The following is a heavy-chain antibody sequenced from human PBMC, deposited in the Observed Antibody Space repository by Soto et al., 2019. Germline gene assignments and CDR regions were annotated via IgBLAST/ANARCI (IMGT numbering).Heavy chain of an antibody. V-gene: IGHV1-2*04. J-gene: IGHJ6*02. CDR3: ARDVAAAGSTSAGMDV. D-gene: IGHD6-13*01. CDR1: GYTFNGYY. CDR2: INPNSGGT. Sequence: GASVKVSCKASGYTFNGYYMHWVRQAPGQGLEWMGWINPNSGGTNYAQKFQGWVTMTRDTSISTAYMELSRLRSDDTAVYYCARDVAAAGSTSAGMDVWGQGTTVTVS.